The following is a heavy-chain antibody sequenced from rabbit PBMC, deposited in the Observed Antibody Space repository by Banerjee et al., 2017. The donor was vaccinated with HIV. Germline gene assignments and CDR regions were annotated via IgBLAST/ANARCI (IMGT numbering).Heavy chain of an antibody. D-gene: IGHD8-1*01. CDR1: RCTLSSYW. Sequence: QSLEESGGDLVKPGAALTLTCTAARCTLSSYWMGWVRQDPAKGVVWIVCICAGSSGYTWYAEWAKGRFSTSKNSSTTVTLQMTSMTTAATAAYFCARWVSGSNYWDLWGQGTLVTVS. CDR3: ARWVSGSNYWDL. V-gene: IGHV1S40*01. J-gene: IGHJ4*01. CDR2: ICAGSSGYT.